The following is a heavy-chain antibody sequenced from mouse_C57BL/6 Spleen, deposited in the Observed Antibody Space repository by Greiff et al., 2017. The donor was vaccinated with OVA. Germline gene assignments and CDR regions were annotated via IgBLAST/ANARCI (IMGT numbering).Heavy chain of an antibody. CDR3: AREDDDDGTGGVYYAMDY. CDR1: GYTFTDYN. V-gene: IGHV1-22*01. Sequence: VQLKQSGPELVKPGASVKMSCKASGYTFTDYNMHWVKQSHGKSLEWIGYINPNNGGTSYNQKFKGKATLTVNKSSSTASMELRSLTSEDSAVYYCAREDDDDGTGGVYYAMDYWGQGTSVTVSS. J-gene: IGHJ4*01. CDR2: INPNNGGT. D-gene: IGHD2-4*01.